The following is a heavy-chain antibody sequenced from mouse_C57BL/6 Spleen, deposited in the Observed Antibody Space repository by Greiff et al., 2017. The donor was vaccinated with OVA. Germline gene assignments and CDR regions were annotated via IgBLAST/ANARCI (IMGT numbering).Heavy chain of an antibody. D-gene: IGHD4-1*01. V-gene: IGHV3-6*01. CDR2: ISYDGSN. CDR1: GYSITSGYY. CDR3: ASLGHYFDY. Sequence: EVKVEESGPGLVKPSQSLSLTCSVTGYSITSGYYWNWIRQFPGNKLEWMGYISYDGSNNYNPSLKNRISITRDTSKNQFFLKLNSVTTEDTATYYCASLGHYFDYWGQGTTLTVSS. J-gene: IGHJ2*01.